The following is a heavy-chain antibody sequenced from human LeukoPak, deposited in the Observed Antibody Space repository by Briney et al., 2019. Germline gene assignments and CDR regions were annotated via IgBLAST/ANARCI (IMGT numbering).Heavy chain of an antibody. CDR3: TTAQVGFTVWFDP. D-gene: IGHD1-26*01. CDR1: GFTFSNAW. V-gene: IGHV3-15*01. CDR2: IKSKTDGGTT. Sequence: GGSLRLSCAASGFTFSNAWMSWVRQDPGKGLEWVGRIKSKTDGGTTDYAAPVKGRSIISRDDSKNTLYLQMNSLKTEDTAVYYCTTAQVGFTVWFDPWGQGTQVTVSS. J-gene: IGHJ5*02.